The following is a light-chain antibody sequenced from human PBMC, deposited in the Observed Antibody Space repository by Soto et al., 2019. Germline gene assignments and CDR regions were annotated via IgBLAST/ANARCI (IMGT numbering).Light chain of an antibody. CDR2: GNS. CDR3: QSYDSSLSGSEV. Sequence: QSALTQPPSVSGAPGQRVTFSCTGSSSNIGAGYDVHWYQQLPGTAPKLLIYGNSNRPSGVPDRFSGSKSGTSASLAITGLQAEDEADYYCQSYDSSLSGSEVFGGGTKVTVL. CDR1: SSNIGAGYD. V-gene: IGLV1-40*01. J-gene: IGLJ2*01.